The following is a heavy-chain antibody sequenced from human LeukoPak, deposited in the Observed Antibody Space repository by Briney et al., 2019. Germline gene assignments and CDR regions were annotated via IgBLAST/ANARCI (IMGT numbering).Heavy chain of an antibody. V-gene: IGHV4-61*08. Sequence: SETLSLTCTVSGGSISSGGYYWSWTRQHPGKGLEWIGYIYYSGSTNYNPSLKSRVTISLDTPKSQFSLKLSSVTAADTAVYYCARAPLYSGGSGWSIYYFYAMDAWGQGTTVTVSS. J-gene: IGHJ6*02. CDR2: IYYSGST. CDR1: GGSISSGGYY. CDR3: ARAPLYSGGSGWSIYYFYAMDA. D-gene: IGHD6-19*01.